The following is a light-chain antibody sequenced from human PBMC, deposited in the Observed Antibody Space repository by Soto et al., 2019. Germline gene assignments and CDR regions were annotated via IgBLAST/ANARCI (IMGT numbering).Light chain of an antibody. CDR2: GVS. CDR1: SSDVGAYKY. V-gene: IGLV2-14*03. J-gene: IGLJ1*01. Sequence: QSVLTQPASVSGSPGQSVTISCTGTSSDVGAYKYVSWYQKHPGKAPKLMIYGVSNRPSGISNRFSGSKSGNTAFLTISGLQPEDEADYYCSSFTGPTTLDVFGTGTKVPS. CDR3: SSFTGPTTLDV.